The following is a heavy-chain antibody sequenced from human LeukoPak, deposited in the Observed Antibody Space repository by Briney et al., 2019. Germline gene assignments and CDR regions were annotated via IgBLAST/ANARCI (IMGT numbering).Heavy chain of an antibody. Sequence: GGSLRLSCAASGFTFSSYGMSWVRQAPGEGLLWVSIINAGGDTTHYADSVKGRFTISRDNSRNMLYLQMNSLRAEDSAVYYCAKGGRGGYYSFDYWGQGTLVTVSS. D-gene: IGHD1-26*01. CDR1: GFTFSSYG. J-gene: IGHJ4*02. CDR2: INAGGDTT. CDR3: AKGGRGGYYSFDY. V-gene: IGHV3-23*01.